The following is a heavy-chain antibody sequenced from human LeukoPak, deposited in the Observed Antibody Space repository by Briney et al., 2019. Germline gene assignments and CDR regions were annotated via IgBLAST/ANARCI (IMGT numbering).Heavy chain of an antibody. D-gene: IGHD5-24*01. Sequence: ASVTVSCKASGGTFSSYAISWVRQAPGQGLEWMGGIIPIFGTANYAQKFQGRVTITADESTSTAYMELSSLRSEDTAVYYCARVRGRDGYNYGYWGQGTLVTVSS. J-gene: IGHJ4*02. CDR1: GGTFSSYA. CDR3: ARVRGRDGYNYGY. CDR2: IIPIFGTA. V-gene: IGHV1-69*13.